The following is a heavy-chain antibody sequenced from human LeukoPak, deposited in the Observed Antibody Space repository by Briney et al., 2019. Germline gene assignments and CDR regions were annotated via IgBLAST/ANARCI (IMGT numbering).Heavy chain of an antibody. D-gene: IGHD3-22*01. CDR1: GFTFSSYW. J-gene: IGHJ4*02. Sequence: GGSLRLSCAASGFTFSSYWMHWVRRAPGKGLMWVSRINSDGSSTKYADSVKGRFTISRDNAKNTLYLQMDSLRAEDAAVYHCARGLYESSGHTLGLWGQGTLVTVSS. CDR2: INSDGSST. CDR3: ARGLYESSGHTLGL. V-gene: IGHV3-74*03.